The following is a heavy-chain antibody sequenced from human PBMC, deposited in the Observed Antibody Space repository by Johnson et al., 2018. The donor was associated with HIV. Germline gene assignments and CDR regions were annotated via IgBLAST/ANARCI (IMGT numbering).Heavy chain of an antibody. CDR2: ISGSGGST. J-gene: IGHJ3*02. D-gene: IGHD6-13*01. V-gene: IGHV3-23*04. CDR3: AKGSSSWPNDAFDI. CDR1: GFTFDDYG. Sequence: VQLVESGGGVVRPGGSLRLSCAAPGFTFDDYGMSWVRQAPGKGLEWVSAISGSGGSTYYADSVKGRFTISRDNSKNTLYLQMNSLIAEDTAVYYCAKGSSSWPNDAFDIWGQGTMVTVSS.